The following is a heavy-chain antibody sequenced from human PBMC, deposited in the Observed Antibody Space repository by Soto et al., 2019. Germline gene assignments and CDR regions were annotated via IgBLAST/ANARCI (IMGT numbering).Heavy chain of an antibody. Sequence: QVQLVQSGAEVKKPGASVKVSCKASGYTFSSFAIHWVRQAPGQRLEWRGWINAGTVDTKYSQKFQGRDTIARDTAASKADMELGSLTCEDKAGYYCARKVGGSAYWGQGTLVTVTS. CDR1: GYTFSSFA. CDR3: ARKVGGSAY. CDR2: INAGTVDT. V-gene: IGHV1-3*01. J-gene: IGHJ4*02. D-gene: IGHD1-26*01.